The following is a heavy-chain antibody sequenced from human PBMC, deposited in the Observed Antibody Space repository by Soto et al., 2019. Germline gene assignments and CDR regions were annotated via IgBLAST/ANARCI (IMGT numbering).Heavy chain of an antibody. CDR3: ARNRDGYPTGY. Sequence: GGSLRLSXAASGFTFSSYWMSWVRQAPGKGLEWVANIKQDGSEKYYVDSVKGRFTISRDNAKNSLYLQMNSLRAEDTAVYYCARNRDGYPTGYWGQGTLVTVSS. V-gene: IGHV3-7*03. J-gene: IGHJ4*02. CDR1: GFTFSSYW. D-gene: IGHD5-12*01. CDR2: IKQDGSEK.